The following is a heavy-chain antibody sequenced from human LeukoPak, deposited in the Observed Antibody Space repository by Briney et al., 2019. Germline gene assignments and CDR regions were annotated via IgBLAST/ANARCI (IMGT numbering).Heavy chain of an antibody. J-gene: IGHJ4*02. Sequence: GGSMRLSCAASGFTVSSNEMTWVRQAPGKGLEWVSGINGSGGRTYYAVSVKGRFTISRDNSKNTLYLQMNSLRAEDTAIYYCAKDPFFDYWGQGTLVTVSS. CDR3: AKDPFFDY. CDR2: INGSGGRT. V-gene: IGHV3-23*01. CDR1: GFTVSSNE.